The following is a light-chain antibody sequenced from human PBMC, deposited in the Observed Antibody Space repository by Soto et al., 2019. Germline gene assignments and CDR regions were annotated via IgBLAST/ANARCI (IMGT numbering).Light chain of an antibody. J-gene: IGKJ1*01. CDR2: AAS. CDR1: QTVNTY. V-gene: IGKV1-39*01. Sequence: DIQMTQSPSSLSASIGDRVTITCRASQTVNTYLHWYQQKPGKAPKLLIYAASTLQSGVPSRFSGSGFGTEFSLTISSLEPEDFAVYYCHQRNNWWTFGQGTTVDIK. CDR3: HQRNNWWT.